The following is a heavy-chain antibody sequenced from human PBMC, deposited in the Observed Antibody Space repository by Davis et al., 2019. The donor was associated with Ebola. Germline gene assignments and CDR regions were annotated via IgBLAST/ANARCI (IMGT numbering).Heavy chain of an antibody. CDR3: ARDELFFGVVIDGNYYYYMDV. D-gene: IGHD3-3*01. V-gene: IGHV1-18*04. CDR1: GYTFTSYG. Sequence: ASVKLSCTASGYTFTSYGISWVRQAPGQGLEWMGWISAYNGNTNYAQKPQGRVTMTTDTSTSTAYMELRSLRSDDTAVYYWARDELFFGVVIDGNYYYYMDVWGKGTTVTVSS. J-gene: IGHJ6*03. CDR2: ISAYNGNT.